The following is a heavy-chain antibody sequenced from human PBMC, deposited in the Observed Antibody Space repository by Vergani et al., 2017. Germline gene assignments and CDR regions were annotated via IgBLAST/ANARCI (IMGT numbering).Heavy chain of an antibody. Sequence: QVQLQESGPGLVKPSETLSLTCTVSGGSISSYYWSWIRQPAGKGLEWIGRIYTSGSTNYNPSLKSRVTMSVDTSKNQFSLKLSSVTAADTAVYYCARDNELLWFGELLYSNWFDPWGQGTLVTVSS. V-gene: IGHV4-4*07. J-gene: IGHJ5*02. CDR3: ARDNELLWFGELLYSNWFDP. D-gene: IGHD3-10*01. CDR2: IYTSGST. CDR1: GGSISSYY.